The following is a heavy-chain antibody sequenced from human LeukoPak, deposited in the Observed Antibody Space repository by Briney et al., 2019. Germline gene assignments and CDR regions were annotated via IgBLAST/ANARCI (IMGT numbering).Heavy chain of an antibody. CDR3: ARDTGDTAIENSMPFFDL. D-gene: IGHD5-18*01. CDR1: GYTFTGCY. V-gene: IGHV1-2*02. CDR2: INPNRGGT. Sequence: ASVKVSCKASGYTFTGCYMHWVRQAPGQGLEWMGWINPNRGGTNYAQKFQGRVTMTRDTSISTAYMELSRLRSDDTAVYYCARDTGDTAIENSMPFFDLWGRGTLVTVSS. J-gene: IGHJ2*01.